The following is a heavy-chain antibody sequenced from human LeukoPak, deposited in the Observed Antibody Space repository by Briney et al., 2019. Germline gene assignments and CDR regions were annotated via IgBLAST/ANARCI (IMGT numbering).Heavy chain of an antibody. Sequence: SETLSLTCTVSGGCISSYYWSWIRQPPGKGLEWIGNIYDSGSTNYNPSLKSRVTISVDTSKNQCSLKLSSVTAADTAVYYCARQSISSSSLSYFDYWGQGTLVNVSS. CDR3: ARQSISSSSLSYFDY. D-gene: IGHD2-2*01. J-gene: IGHJ4*02. CDR2: IYDSGST. CDR1: GGCISSYY. V-gene: IGHV4-59*01.